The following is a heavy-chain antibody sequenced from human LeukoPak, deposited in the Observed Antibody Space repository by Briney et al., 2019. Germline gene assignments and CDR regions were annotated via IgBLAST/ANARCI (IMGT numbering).Heavy chain of an antibody. CDR2: IIPDVGTT. CDR3: AREGINGYSHFDY. D-gene: IGHD5-18*01. Sequence: SVKVSCKASGGTFRSYGIYWLRQAPGQGLECMGGIIPDVGTTNYAQKFQGRVTITADDSTSTAYMELSSVGSEDTAVYFCAREGINGYSHFDYWGQGPLVTVSS. J-gene: IGHJ4*02. CDR1: GGTFRSYG. V-gene: IGHV1-69*13.